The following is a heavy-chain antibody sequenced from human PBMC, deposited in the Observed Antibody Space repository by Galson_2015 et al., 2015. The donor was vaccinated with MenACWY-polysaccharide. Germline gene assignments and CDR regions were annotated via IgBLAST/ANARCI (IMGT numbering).Heavy chain of an antibody. Sequence: SVKVSCKASGGTFTDYAISWVRQAPGQGLEWMGRIITFVGKANYAQKFQGRLSITADRSTSTAYMELSSRRSEDTAVYYCASSVSGWASDYPSGDCWGQGRLVIVSS. V-gene: IGHV1-69*04. J-gene: IGHJ4*02. CDR2: IITFVGKA. D-gene: IGHD3-10*01. CDR3: ASSVSGWASDYPSGDC. CDR1: GGTFTDYA.